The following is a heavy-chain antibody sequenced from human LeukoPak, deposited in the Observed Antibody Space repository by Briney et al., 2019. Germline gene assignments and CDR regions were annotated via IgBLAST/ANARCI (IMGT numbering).Heavy chain of an antibody. Sequence: GASVKVSCKASGGTFSSYAISWVRQAPGQGLEWMGRIIPILGIANYAQKFQGRVTVTADKSTSTAYMELSSLRSEDTAVYYCARGGRILDSSAIYYGMDVWGQGTTVTVSS. CDR3: ARGGRILDSSAIYYGMDV. CDR2: IIPILGIA. J-gene: IGHJ6*02. V-gene: IGHV1-69*04. D-gene: IGHD2-8*01. CDR1: GGTFSSYA.